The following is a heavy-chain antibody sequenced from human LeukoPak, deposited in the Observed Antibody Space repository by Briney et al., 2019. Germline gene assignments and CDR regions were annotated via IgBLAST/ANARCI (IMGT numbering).Heavy chain of an antibody. CDR3: ATLGRGYSGLGFDY. CDR2: IYYSGST. Sequence: PSETLSLTCTVSGGSISSSSYYWGWIRQPPGKGLEWIGSIYYSGSTYYNPSLKSRVTISVDTSKNQFSLKLSSVTAADTAVYYCATLGRGYSGLGFDYWGQGTLVTVSS. V-gene: IGHV4-39*01. CDR1: GGSISSSSYY. D-gene: IGHD1-26*01. J-gene: IGHJ4*02.